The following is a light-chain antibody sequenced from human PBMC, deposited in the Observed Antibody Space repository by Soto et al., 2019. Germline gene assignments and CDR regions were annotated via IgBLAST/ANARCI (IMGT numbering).Light chain of an antibody. CDR2: GNN. J-gene: IGLJ2*01. Sequence: QLVLTQPPSVSGAPGQRVTISCTGSSSNIGAGYDVHWYQQLPGTAPKLLIYGNNNRPSGVPDRFSGSKSATSASLAITGLQAEDEADYYCQSYDSSLSRRVFGGGTKVTVL. V-gene: IGLV1-40*01. CDR3: QSYDSSLSRRV. CDR1: SSNIGAGYD.